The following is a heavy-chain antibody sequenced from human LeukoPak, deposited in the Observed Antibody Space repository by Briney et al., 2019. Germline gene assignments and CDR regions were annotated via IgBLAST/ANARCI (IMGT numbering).Heavy chain of an antibody. CDR3: ARVKSGWYFDY. CDR1: GGSISSYY. Sequence: SETLSLTCTVSGGSISSYYWSWIRQPPGKGLEWIGYIYYSGSTNYNPSLKSRVTISVDTSKNQFSLKLGSVTAADTAVYYCARVKSGWYFDYWGQGTLVTVSS. D-gene: IGHD6-19*01. CDR2: IYYSGST. V-gene: IGHV4-59*01. J-gene: IGHJ4*02.